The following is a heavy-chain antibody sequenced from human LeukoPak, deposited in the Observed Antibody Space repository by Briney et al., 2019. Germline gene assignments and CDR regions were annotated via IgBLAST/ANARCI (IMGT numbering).Heavy chain of an antibody. CDR1: GGSFSGYF. CDR3: AGYYSSIYGMDV. D-gene: IGHD3-3*01. J-gene: IGHJ6*02. V-gene: IGHV4-34*01. Sequence: SETLSLTCAVNGGSFSGYFWSWIRQPPGKGLEWIGEINHSGSTYYNASLKSRVTISVDTSKRQFSLRMNSVTAADTAVYFCAGYYSSIYGMDVWGQGTSVTVSS. CDR2: INHSGST.